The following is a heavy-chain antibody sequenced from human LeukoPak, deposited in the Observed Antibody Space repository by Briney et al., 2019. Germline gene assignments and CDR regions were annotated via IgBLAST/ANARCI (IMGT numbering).Heavy chain of an antibody. J-gene: IGHJ4*02. V-gene: IGHV4-30-4*02. CDR3: ARVSDYDILTGYYNYFDY. CDR1: GGSISSGDYY. D-gene: IGHD3-9*01. Sequence: SETLSLTCTVSGGSISSGDYYWSWIRQPPGKGLEWIGYIYYSGSTYYNPSLKSRVTISVDTSKNQFSLKLSSVTAADTAVYYCARVSDYDILTGYYNYFDYWGQGTLVTVSS. CDR2: IYYSGST.